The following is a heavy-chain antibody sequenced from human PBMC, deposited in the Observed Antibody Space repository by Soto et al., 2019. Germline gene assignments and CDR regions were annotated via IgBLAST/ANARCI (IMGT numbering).Heavy chain of an antibody. Sequence: QITLKESGPTLVKPTQTLTLTCSFSGFSLSTVGVGVGWIRQPPGKALEWLALIYWDDDKYYSPSLKSRLTIHKDTSKNHVVLTMANMDPVDTATYYCAHRPSGFGELLSRPFDHWGQGALVTVSS. CDR1: GFSLSTVGVG. CDR3: AHRPSGFGELLSRPFDH. CDR2: IYWDDDK. D-gene: IGHD3-10*01. V-gene: IGHV2-5*02. J-gene: IGHJ4*02.